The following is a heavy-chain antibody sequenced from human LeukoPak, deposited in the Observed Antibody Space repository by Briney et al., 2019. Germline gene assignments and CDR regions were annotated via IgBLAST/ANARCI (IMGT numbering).Heavy chain of an antibody. CDR3: ARGGRLFDY. CDR2: TTTSGSYI. Sequence: PGGSLRLSCAASGFTFSSSNMNWVRQAPGKGLEWVSSTTTSGSYIYYADSVEGRFTISRDNAKNSLYLQMNSLRDEDTAVYYCARGGRLFDYWGQGTVVTVSS. J-gene: IGHJ4*02. V-gene: IGHV3-21*01. CDR1: GFTFSSSN.